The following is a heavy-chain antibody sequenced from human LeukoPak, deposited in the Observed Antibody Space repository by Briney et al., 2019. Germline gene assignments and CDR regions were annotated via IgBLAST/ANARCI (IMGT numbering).Heavy chain of an antibody. D-gene: IGHD5-24*01. Sequence: EASVKVSCKASGYTFTSYGISWVRQTPGQGLEWMGWINPNSGGTNYAQKFQGRVTMTRDTSISTAYMELSRLRSDDTAVYYCARSKRSSSFDYWGQGTLVTVSS. J-gene: IGHJ4*02. CDR1: GYTFTSYG. V-gene: IGHV1-2*02. CDR3: ARSKRSSSFDY. CDR2: INPNSGGT.